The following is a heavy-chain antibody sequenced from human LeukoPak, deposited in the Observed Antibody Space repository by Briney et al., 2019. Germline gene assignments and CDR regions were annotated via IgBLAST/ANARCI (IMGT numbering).Heavy chain of an antibody. Sequence: PSETLSLTCTVSGGSISSYYWSWIRQPPGKGLEWIGYIYYSGSTNYNPSLKSRVTISVGTSKNQFSLKLSSVTAADTAVYYCARGGAGYYYYMDVWGKGTTVTVSS. CDR2: IYYSGST. CDR1: GGSISSYY. D-gene: IGHD1-26*01. CDR3: ARGGAGYYYYMDV. V-gene: IGHV4-59*01. J-gene: IGHJ6*03.